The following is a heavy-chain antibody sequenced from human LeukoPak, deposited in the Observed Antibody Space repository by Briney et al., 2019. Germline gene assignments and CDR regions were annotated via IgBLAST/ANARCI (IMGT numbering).Heavy chain of an antibody. V-gene: IGHV3-7*01. CDR3: AREALGEYYYDSSGYPDY. Sequence: VGSLRLSCAASGFTFSSYWMSWVRQAPGKGLEWVANIKQDGSEKYYVDSVKGRFTISRDNAKNSLYLQMNSLRAEDTAVYYCAREALGEYYYDSSGYPDYCGQGTLVTVSS. CDR1: GFTFSSYW. CDR2: IKQDGSEK. D-gene: IGHD3-22*01. J-gene: IGHJ4*02.